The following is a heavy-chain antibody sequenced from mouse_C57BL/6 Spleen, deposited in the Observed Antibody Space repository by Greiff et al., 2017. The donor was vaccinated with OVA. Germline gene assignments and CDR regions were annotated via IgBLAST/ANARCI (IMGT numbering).Heavy chain of an antibody. CDR1: GYTFTDYY. Sequence: EVQLQQSGPELVKPGASVKISCKASGYTFTDYYMNWVKQSHGKSLEWIGDINPNNGGTSYNQKFKGKATLTVDKSSSTAYMELRSLTSEDSAVYYCASPLGGSYVPFDYWGQGTTLTVSS. CDR2: INPNNGGT. D-gene: IGHD1-1*02. V-gene: IGHV1-26*01. CDR3: ASPLGGSYVPFDY. J-gene: IGHJ2*01.